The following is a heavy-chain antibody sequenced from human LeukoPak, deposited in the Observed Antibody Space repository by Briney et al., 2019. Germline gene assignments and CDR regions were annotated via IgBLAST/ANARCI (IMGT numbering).Heavy chain of an antibody. CDR3: ARHGPTTVITDAFDI. CDR2: IYYSGST. V-gene: IGHV4-59*08. D-gene: IGHD4-17*01. Sequence: SETLSLTCTVSGGSISSYYWSWIRQPPGKGLEWIGYIYYSGSTNYNPSLKSRVTISVGTSKNQFSLKLSSVTAADTAVYYCARHGPTTVITDAFDIWGQGTMVTVSS. CDR1: GGSISSYY. J-gene: IGHJ3*02.